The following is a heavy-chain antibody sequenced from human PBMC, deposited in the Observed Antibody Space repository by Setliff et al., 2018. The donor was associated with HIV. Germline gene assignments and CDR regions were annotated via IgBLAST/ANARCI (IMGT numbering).Heavy chain of an antibody. CDR3: VRSGCNGNICYDSRGWLDS. Sequence: SETLSLTCTVSGGSIDSGNYDWNWVRQPGGKGLEWIGRIYTRGSTKYSPTFESQVTMSLDTSKNQFSLNLRSVTAADTALYYCVRSGCNGNICYDSRGWLDSWGQGTQVTVS. CDR1: GGSIDSGNYD. J-gene: IGHJ5*01. CDR2: IYTRGST. V-gene: IGHV4-61*02. D-gene: IGHD5-12*01.